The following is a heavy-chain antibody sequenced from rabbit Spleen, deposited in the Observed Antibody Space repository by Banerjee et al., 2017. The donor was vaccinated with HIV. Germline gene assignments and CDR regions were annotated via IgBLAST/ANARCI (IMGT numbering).Heavy chain of an antibody. J-gene: IGHJ6*01. CDR1: GFTLSSYY. Sequence: QEQLEESAGGLVQPGGSLKLSCKASGFTLSSYYMNWVRQAPGKGLELIACIYISSGSTWYASWVNGRFTISRSTSLNTVDLKMTSLTAADTATYFCARDTSSSFSSYGMDLWGQGTLVTVS. CDR3: ARDTSSSFSSYGMDL. D-gene: IGHD1-1*01. V-gene: IGHV1S43*01. CDR2: IYISSGST.